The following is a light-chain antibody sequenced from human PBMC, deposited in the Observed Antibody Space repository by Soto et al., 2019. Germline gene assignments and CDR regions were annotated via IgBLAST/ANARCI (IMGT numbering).Light chain of an antibody. CDR3: QSYDSGLSAVV. Sequence: QSVLTQPPSVSGAPGQRVTISCTGSSSDIGAGYDVQWYQLLPGTAPSLLIYGNNNRASGVPDRFSGSKSGTSASLAITGLQAADEADYYCQSYDSGLSAVVFGGGTKLTVL. J-gene: IGLJ2*01. CDR1: SSDIGAGYD. V-gene: IGLV1-40*01. CDR2: GNN.